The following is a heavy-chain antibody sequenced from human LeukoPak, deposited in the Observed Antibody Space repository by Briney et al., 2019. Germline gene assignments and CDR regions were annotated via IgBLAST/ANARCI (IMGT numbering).Heavy chain of an antibody. Sequence: TGGSLRLSCAASGFTFSSYGMHWVRQAPGKGLEWVAFIRYDGSNKYYADSVKGRFTISRDNSKNTLYLQMNSLRAEDTAVYYCAKDLWVVAAKVLDYWGQGTLVTVSS. V-gene: IGHV3-30*02. CDR2: IRYDGSNK. CDR1: GFTFSSYG. J-gene: IGHJ4*02. CDR3: AKDLWVVAAKVLDY. D-gene: IGHD2-15*01.